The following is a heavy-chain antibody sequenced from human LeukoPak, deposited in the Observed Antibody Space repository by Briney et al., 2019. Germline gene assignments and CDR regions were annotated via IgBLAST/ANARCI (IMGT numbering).Heavy chain of an antibody. V-gene: IGHV1-46*01. Sequence: GASVKVSCKASGYTFTSYYMHWVRQAPGQGLEWMGIINPSGGSTSYAQKFQGRVTMTTDTSTSTAYMELRSLRSDDTAVYYCARDAFAGAYYYDSSGYPKVDSWGQGTLVTVSS. D-gene: IGHD3-22*01. J-gene: IGHJ4*02. CDR1: GYTFTSYY. CDR2: INPSGGST. CDR3: ARDAFAGAYYYDSSGYPKVDS.